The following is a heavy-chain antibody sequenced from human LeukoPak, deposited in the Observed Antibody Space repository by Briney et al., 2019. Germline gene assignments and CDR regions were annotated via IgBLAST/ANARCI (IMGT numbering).Heavy chain of an antibody. Sequence: GSSVTVSCKASGGTFSSYAISWVRQAPGQGLEWMGGLIPIFGTANYAQKFQGRVTITAVESTSTVYMELSSLRSEDTTVYYCASPYCSGGSCHTYYYYGMDVWGQGTTVTVSS. CDR3: ASPYCSGGSCHTYYYYGMDV. D-gene: IGHD2-15*01. CDR1: GGTFSSYA. V-gene: IGHV1-69*13. J-gene: IGHJ6*02. CDR2: LIPIFGTA.